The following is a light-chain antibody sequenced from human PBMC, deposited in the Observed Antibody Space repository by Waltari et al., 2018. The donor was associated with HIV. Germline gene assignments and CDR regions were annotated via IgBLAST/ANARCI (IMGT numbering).Light chain of an antibody. CDR3: AAWDDTLNGPV. Sequence: SVLTQPPSASATPGQSVTISCSGSSSNIGSDTVNWYQHLPGTAPKLLIYRNNERPSGVPDRFSGSKSGTSASLAISGLQSEDEADYYCAAWDDTLNGPVFGGGTKLTVL. V-gene: IGLV1-44*01. J-gene: IGLJ3*02. CDR1: SSNIGSDT. CDR2: RNN.